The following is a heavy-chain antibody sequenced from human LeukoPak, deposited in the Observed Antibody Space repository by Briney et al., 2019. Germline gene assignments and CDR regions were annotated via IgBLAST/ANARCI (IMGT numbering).Heavy chain of an antibody. CDR1: GYTVTSYD. D-gene: IGHD1-1*01. J-gene: IGHJ4*02. CDR3: ARGLSPQLTVKRRFDF. CDR2: MNPSSGNT. V-gene: IGHV1-8*01. Sequence: ASVKLSCKASGYTVTSYDINWVRQSAGHRRECLGWMNPSSGNTGYAQKFQGRVTMTRDTYINTAYLELSSLRSEDTAVYYCARGLSPQLTVKRRFDFWGQGTLVTVSS.